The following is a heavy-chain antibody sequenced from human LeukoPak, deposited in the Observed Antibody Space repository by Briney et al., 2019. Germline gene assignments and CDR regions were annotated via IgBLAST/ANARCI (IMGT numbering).Heavy chain of an antibody. Sequence: GGSLRLSCAASGFTFSSYGMHWVRQAPGKGLEWVAVIWYDGSNKYYADSVKGQFTISRDNSKNTLYLQMNSLRAEDTAVYYCAKDRVLRGSGYYFDYWGQGTLVTVSS. V-gene: IGHV3-33*06. CDR2: IWYDGSNK. D-gene: IGHD3-10*01. CDR3: AKDRVLRGSGYYFDY. J-gene: IGHJ4*02. CDR1: GFTFSSYG.